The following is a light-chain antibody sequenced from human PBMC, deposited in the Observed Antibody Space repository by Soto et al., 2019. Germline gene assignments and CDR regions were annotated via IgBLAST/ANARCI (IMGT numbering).Light chain of an antibody. V-gene: IGKV1-39*01. Sequence: DIQMAQSPSSLSASVGDRVTITCRASQYIDTYLHWYQQKPGKAPKLLIYAASSLQSVVPSRFSGSGSGTDFTLTISSLQPEDFASYFGQQTHSVPQTFGGVTKVEIK. CDR3: QQTHSVPQT. J-gene: IGKJ4*01. CDR2: AAS. CDR1: QYIDTY.